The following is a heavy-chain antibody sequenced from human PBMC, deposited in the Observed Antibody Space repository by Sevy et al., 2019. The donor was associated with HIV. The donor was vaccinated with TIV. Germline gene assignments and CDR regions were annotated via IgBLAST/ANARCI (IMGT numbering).Heavy chain of an antibody. Sequence: GESLKISCVASGFTFSSYSMNWVRQAPGKGLEWISYISSSSSTIYYADSVKGRFTISRDNAKKSLYLQLSSLRDEDTAMYYCARDGGGWELGYLDYWGQGTLVTVSS. V-gene: IGHV3-48*02. CDR2: ISSSSSTI. CDR1: GFTFSSYS. D-gene: IGHD1-26*01. J-gene: IGHJ4*02. CDR3: ARDGGGWELGYLDY.